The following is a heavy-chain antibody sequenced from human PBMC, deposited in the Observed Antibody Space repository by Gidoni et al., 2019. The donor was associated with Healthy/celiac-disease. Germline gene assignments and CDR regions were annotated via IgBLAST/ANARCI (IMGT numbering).Heavy chain of an antibody. CDR3: ARDGQNTYYDISNWFDP. CDR1: GGTFSSYA. J-gene: IGHJ5*02. Sequence: QVQLVQSGAEVKKPGSSVKVSCKASGGTFSSYAISWVRQAPGQGLEWMGRIIPILGIANYAQKFQGRVTITADKSTSTAYMELSSLRSEDTAVYYCARDGQNTYYDISNWFDPWGQGTLVTVSS. D-gene: IGHD3-9*01. V-gene: IGHV1-69*04. CDR2: IIPILGIA.